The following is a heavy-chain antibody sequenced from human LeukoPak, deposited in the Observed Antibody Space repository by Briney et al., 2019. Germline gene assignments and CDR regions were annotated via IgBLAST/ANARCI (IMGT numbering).Heavy chain of an antibody. CDR3: ARGGSGYSYGLDYYYMDV. CDR1: GFTFSSYS. D-gene: IGHD5-18*01. CDR2: ISSSSSYI. Sequence: GGSLRLSCAASGFTFSSYSMNWVRQAPGKGLEWVSSISSSSSYIYYADSVKGRFTISRDNAKNSLYLQMNSLRAEDTAVYYCARGGSGYSYGLDYYYMDVWGKGTTVTVSS. V-gene: IGHV3-21*01. J-gene: IGHJ6*03.